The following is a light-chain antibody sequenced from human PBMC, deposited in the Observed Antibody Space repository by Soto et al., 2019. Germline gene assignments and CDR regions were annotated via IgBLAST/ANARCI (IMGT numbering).Light chain of an antibody. Sequence: EIVLTQSPGTLSLSPGERATLSCRASQSVSSSYLAWYQQKPGQAPRLLIYGTSGRATGIPDRFGGSGSGTDFTLTISRLEPEAFAVYYCQQYGSSPSFTFGPGTTVDIK. V-gene: IGKV3-20*01. CDR1: QSVSSSY. J-gene: IGKJ3*01. CDR2: GTS. CDR3: QQYGSSPSFT.